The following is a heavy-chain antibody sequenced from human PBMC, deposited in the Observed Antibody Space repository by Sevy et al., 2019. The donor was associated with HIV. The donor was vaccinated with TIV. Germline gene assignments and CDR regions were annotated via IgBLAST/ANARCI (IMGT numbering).Heavy chain of an antibody. CDR2: SSNSGSNI. CDR1: GFTFSSYE. J-gene: IGHJ4*02. V-gene: IGHV3-48*03. CDR3: ATDLPPSATTVAHFDY. Sequence: GGSLRLSCTASGFTFSSYEMNWVRQAPGKGLEWVSYSSNSGSNIYYSDSVKGRFTISRDNAKNSLYLQMNSLRAENTAVYYYATDLPPSATTVAHFDYWGRATLVTVSS. D-gene: IGHD4-17*01.